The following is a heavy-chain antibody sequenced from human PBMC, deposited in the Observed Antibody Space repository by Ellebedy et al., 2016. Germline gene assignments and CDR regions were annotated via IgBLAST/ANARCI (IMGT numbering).Heavy chain of an antibody. V-gene: IGHV4-30-4*01. Sequence: SETLSLTCTVSGGSISSADHYWGWIRQPPGKGLEWIGYIYSSGSTYYNPSLKSRVTISLDTSKNQFSLKLSSVTAADTAVYYCARGDSSSSRIYYWGQGILVTVSS. D-gene: IGHD6-6*01. CDR3: ARGDSSSSRIYY. CDR1: GGSISSADHY. J-gene: IGHJ4*02. CDR2: IYSSGST.